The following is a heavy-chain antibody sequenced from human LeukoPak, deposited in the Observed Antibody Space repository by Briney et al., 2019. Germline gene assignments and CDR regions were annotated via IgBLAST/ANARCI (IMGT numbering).Heavy chain of an antibody. D-gene: IGHD3-10*01. J-gene: IGHJ4*02. CDR2: IYYSGST. Sequence: PSETLSLTCTVSGGSISSSSYYWGWIRQPPGKGLEWIGSIYYSGSTYYNPSLKSRVTISVDTSKNQFSLKLSSVTAADTAVYYCARGFRDIWYYYGSGSYSGYYFDYWGQGTLVTVSS. V-gene: IGHV4-39*01. CDR1: GGSISSSSYY. CDR3: ARGFRDIWYYYGSGSYSGYYFDY.